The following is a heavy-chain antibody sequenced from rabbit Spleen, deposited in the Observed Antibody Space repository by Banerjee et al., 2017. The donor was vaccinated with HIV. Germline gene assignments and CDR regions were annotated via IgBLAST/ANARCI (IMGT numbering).Heavy chain of an antibody. Sequence: QLKETGGGLVQPGGSLTLSCKASGFDVITDYMTWVRQAPGKGLEWIGCIYSIGGTTDYANWVNGRFTISSDNAQNTVDLQMNSLTAADTATYFCARDSAGREDFNLWGPGTMVTVS. D-gene: IGHD4-2*01. CDR3: ARDSAGREDFNL. J-gene: IGHJ4*01. CDR1: GFDVITDY. V-gene: IGHV1S7*01. CDR2: IYSIGGTT.